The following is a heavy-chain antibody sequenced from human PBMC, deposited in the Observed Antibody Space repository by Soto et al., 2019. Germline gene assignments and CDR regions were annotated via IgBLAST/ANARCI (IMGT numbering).Heavy chain of an antibody. J-gene: IGHJ4*02. Sequence: PSETLSLTCTVSGGSISSGDYYWSWIRQPPGKCLEWIGYIYYSGSTYYNPSLKSRVTISVDTSKNQFSLKLSSVTAADTAVYYCARAKLHYYDSSGYPLFDYWGQGTLVTVYS. D-gene: IGHD3-22*01. CDR2: IYYSGST. V-gene: IGHV4-30-4*01. CDR1: GGSISSGDYY. CDR3: ARAKLHYYDSSGYPLFDY.